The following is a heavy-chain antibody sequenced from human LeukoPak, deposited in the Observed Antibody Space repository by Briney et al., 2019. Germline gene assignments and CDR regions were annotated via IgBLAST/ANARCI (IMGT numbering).Heavy chain of an antibody. CDR3: ARLRVSGSYLYYFDY. V-gene: IGHV4-4*09. Sequence: SETLSLTCTVSTGSISSYHWSWVRQPPGKGLEWIGYILTSGTTNYNPSLKSRLTISVDTSKNQFTLKLSSVTAADTAVYYCARLRVSGSYLYYFDYWGQGTLVTVSS. D-gene: IGHD1-26*01. CDR1: TGSISSYH. J-gene: IGHJ4*02. CDR2: ILTSGTT.